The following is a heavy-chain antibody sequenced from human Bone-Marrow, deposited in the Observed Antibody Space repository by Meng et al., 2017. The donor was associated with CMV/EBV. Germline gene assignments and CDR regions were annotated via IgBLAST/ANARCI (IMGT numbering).Heavy chain of an antibody. CDR2: IYYSGST. CDR1: GGSISSSSYY. J-gene: IGHJ5*02. Sequence: GSRRLSCTVSGGSISSSSYYWGWIRQPPGKGLEWIGSIYYSGSTYYNPSLKSRVTISVDTSKNQFSLKLSSVTAADTAVYYCARGLSSSSWFDPWGQGTLVTVSS. D-gene: IGHD6-6*01. CDR3: ARGLSSSSWFDP. V-gene: IGHV4-39*01.